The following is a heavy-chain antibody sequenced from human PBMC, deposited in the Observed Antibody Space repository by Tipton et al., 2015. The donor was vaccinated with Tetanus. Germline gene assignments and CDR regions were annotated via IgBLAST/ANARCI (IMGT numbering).Heavy chain of an antibody. Sequence: LRLSCAVSGGSFSGHYWSWIRRPPGEGLEWIGEINPSGGASYNPSLKSRVTISVDTSKNQFSLKLTSVTAADTAVYYCARPVKQWLVPVDSWGQGTLVTVSS. CDR3: ARPVKQWLVPVDS. CDR1: GGSFSGHY. V-gene: IGHV4-34*01. D-gene: IGHD6-19*01. CDR2: INPSGGA. J-gene: IGHJ4*02.